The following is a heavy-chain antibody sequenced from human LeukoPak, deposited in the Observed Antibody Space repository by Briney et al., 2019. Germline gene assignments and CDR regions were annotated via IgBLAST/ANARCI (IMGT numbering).Heavy chain of an antibody. CDR1: GGTFSSYA. CDR3: ARGRWLQPWDYFDY. CDR2: IIPIFGTA. J-gene: IGHJ4*02. D-gene: IGHD5-24*01. V-gene: IGHV1-69*05. Sequence: SVKVSCKASGGTFSSYAINWVRQAPGQGLEWMGGIIPIFGTANYAQKFQGRVAITTDESTSTAYMELSSLRSEDTAVYYCARGRWLQPWDYFDYWGQGTLVTVSS.